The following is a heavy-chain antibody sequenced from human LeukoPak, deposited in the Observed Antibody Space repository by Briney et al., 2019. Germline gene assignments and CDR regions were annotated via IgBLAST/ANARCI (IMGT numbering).Heavy chain of an antibody. CDR2: IKQDGSEK. V-gene: IGHV3-7*01. CDR3: ARDWAARD. CDR1: GFAFSSYA. J-gene: IGHJ4*02. D-gene: IGHD6-6*01. Sequence: GGSLRLSCAASGFAFSSYAMSWVRQAPGKGLEWVANIKQDGSEKYYVDSVKGRFTISRDNAKNSLYLQMNSLRAEDTAVYYCARDWAARDWGQGTLVTVSS.